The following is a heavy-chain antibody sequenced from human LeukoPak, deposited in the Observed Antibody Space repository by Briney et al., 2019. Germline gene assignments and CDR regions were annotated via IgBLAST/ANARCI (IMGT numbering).Heavy chain of an antibody. CDR1: GFTFSSYW. CDR3: ARDPIPNYGDYLGGNYFDY. Sequence: GGSLRLSCAASGFTFSSYWMHWVRQAPGKGLVWVSRINSDGSSTSYADSVKGRFTISRDNAKNTLYLQMNSLRAEDTAVYYCARDPIPNYGDYLGGNYFDYWGQGTLVTVSS. J-gene: IGHJ4*02. V-gene: IGHV3-74*01. CDR2: INSDGSST. D-gene: IGHD4-17*01.